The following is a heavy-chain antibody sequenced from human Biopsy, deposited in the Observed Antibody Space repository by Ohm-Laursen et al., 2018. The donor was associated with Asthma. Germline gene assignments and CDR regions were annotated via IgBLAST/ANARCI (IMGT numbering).Heavy chain of an antibody. Sequence: GASVKVSCKASGHNSISFAIHWVRQAPGQRLEWMGWVNTGNGDTKYSQKFQGRVTITRDTSASTAYMELRSLRSEDTATYYCARTYYDFLTGQVKDVFGVWGQGTMVTVSS. CDR1: GHNSISFA. CDR3: ARTYYDFLTGQVKDVFGV. CDR2: VNTGNGDT. V-gene: IGHV1-3*04. D-gene: IGHD3-9*01. J-gene: IGHJ3*01.